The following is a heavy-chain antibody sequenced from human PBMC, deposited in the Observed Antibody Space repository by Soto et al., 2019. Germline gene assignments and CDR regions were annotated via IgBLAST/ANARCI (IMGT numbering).Heavy chain of an antibody. CDR2: IYYSGST. CDR1: GGSISSSSYY. CDR3: ARSAGNYDYVWETQARDKYYFDY. D-gene: IGHD3-16*01. J-gene: IGHJ4*02. V-gene: IGHV4-39*01. Sequence: SETLSLTCTVSGGSISSSSYYWGWIRQPPGKGLEWIGSIYYSGSTYYNPSLKSRVTISVDTSKNQFSLKLSSVTAADTAVYYCARSAGNYDYVWETQARDKYYFDYWGQGTLVTVSS.